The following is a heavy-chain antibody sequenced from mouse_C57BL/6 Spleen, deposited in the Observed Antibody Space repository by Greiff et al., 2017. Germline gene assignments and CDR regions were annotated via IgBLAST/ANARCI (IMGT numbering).Heavy chain of an antibody. J-gene: IGHJ3*01. CDR2: IDPSDSYT. Sequence: QVQLQQPGAELVRPGTSVKLSCKASGYTFTSYWMHWVKQRPGQGLEWIGVIDPSDSYTNYNQKFKGKATLTVDTSSSPAYMQLSSLTSEDSAVYYCARLPDDYDDRFAYWGQGTLVTVSA. CDR1: GYTFTSYW. CDR3: ARLPDDYDDRFAY. V-gene: IGHV1-59*01. D-gene: IGHD2-4*01.